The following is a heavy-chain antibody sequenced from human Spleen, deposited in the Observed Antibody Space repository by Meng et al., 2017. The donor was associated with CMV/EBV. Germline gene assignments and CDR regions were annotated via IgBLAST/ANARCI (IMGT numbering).Heavy chain of an antibody. D-gene: IGHD6-6*01. J-gene: IGHJ3*01. Sequence: GESLKISCAASGFFVSSNYMSWVRQAPGKGLEWVSVMYSGGDSHYSDSVKGRFTISRDNSKNTLNLQMNSLRSEDTALYYCTRDHISSDAFDVWGPGTTVTVSS. CDR2: MYSGGDS. V-gene: IGHV3-53*05. CDR1: GFFVSSNY. CDR3: TRDHISSDAFDV.